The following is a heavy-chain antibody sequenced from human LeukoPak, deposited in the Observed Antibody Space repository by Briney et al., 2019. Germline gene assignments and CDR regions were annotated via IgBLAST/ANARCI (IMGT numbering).Heavy chain of an antibody. CDR3: AARSWFGEFGYYYYMDV. Sequence: PSEILSLTCTVSSGSGSSSCYYWGWIRQPPGKGLEWLGSVYYTGNTNYNASLKSRVTISVDTSKNQFSLKLSSVTAADTAVYYCAARSWFGEFGYYYYMDVWGKGTTVTIFS. CDR2: VYYTGNT. D-gene: IGHD3-10*01. J-gene: IGHJ6*03. CDR1: SGSGSSSCYY. V-gene: IGHV4-39*01.